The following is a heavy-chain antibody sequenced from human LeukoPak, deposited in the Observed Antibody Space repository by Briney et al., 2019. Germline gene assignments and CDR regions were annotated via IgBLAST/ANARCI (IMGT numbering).Heavy chain of an antibody. CDR3: AKDSIRGYSPDY. D-gene: IGHD5-18*01. V-gene: IGHV3-7*01. Sequence: GGSLRLSCAASGSTFSSYWMSWVRQAPGKGLEWVANIKQDGSEKYYVDSVKGRFTISRDNAKNSLYLQMNSLRAEDTAVYYCAKDSIRGYSPDYWGQGTLVTVSS. CDR1: GSTFSSYW. J-gene: IGHJ4*02. CDR2: IKQDGSEK.